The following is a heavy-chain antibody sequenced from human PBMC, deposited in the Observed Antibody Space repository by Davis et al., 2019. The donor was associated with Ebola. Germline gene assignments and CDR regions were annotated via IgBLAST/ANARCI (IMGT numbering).Heavy chain of an antibody. J-gene: IGHJ5*02. Sequence: SVKVSCKPSGYTFTVYYIHWVRLAPGQGLEWMGGIIPIFGTASYAQNFQGRVTITADESTSTAYMELSSLRSEDTAVYYCASGSVEFGGVIVGHWFDPWGQGTLVTVSS. CDR3: ASGSVEFGGVIVGHWFDP. V-gene: IGHV1-69*13. CDR2: IIPIFGTA. D-gene: IGHD3-16*02. CDR1: GYTFTVYY.